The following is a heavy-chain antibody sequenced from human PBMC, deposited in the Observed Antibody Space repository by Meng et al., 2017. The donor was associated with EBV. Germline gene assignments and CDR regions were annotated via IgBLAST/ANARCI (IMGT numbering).Heavy chain of an antibody. Sequence: QFTLQESGPTLVKPTQTLTRTCTFSGFSLSTRGVCVVWIRQPPGKALEWLALIYWDDDKRYSPSLKSRLTITKDTSKNQVVLTMTNMDPVDAATYYCAHIIAARPFDYWGQGTLVTVSS. J-gene: IGHJ4*02. V-gene: IGHV2-5*02. CDR1: GFSLSTRGVC. D-gene: IGHD6-6*01. CDR2: IYWDDDK. CDR3: AHIIAARPFDY.